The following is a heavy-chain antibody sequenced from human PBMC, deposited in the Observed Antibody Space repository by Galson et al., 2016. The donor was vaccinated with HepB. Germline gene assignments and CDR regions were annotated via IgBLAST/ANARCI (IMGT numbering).Heavy chain of an antibody. CDR1: DGSISTYF. J-gene: IGHJ4*02. CDR3: VRDYYGSRVDY. Sequence: SETLSLTCTVSDGSISTYFWNWIRQPAGKRLEWIGRIQTSGSTNYNPSVKSRVIMSVDTYKNQLSLKLSSVTSADTAVYYCVRDYYGSRVDYWGQGTLVTVSS. D-gene: IGHD3-10*01. V-gene: IGHV4-4*07. CDR2: IQTSGST.